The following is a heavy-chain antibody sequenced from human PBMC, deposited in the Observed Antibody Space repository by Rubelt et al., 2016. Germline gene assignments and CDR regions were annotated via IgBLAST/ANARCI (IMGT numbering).Heavy chain of an antibody. CDR2: IYYSGGT. CDR1: GGSISTYY. J-gene: IGHJ4*02. CDR3: ASSSYSSSWGYFDS. V-gene: IGHV4-59*08. D-gene: IGHD6-13*01. Sequence: QVQLQESGPGLLKPSETLSLTCTVSGGSISTYYWSWIRQPPGKGLEWIGYIYYSGGTNYNPSLKSRVTISVDTSQSQFSLKLSFVTAADTAIDYCASSSYSSSWGYFDSWGQGSLVTVSS.